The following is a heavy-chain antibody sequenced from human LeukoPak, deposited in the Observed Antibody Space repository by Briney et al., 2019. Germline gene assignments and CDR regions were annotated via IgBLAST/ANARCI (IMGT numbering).Heavy chain of an antibody. V-gene: IGHV1-2*02. D-gene: IGHD3-3*01. CDR1: GYTFTGYY. J-gene: IGHJ6*02. CDR2: INPNSGGT. Sequence: ASVKVSCKASGYTFTGYYMHWVRQAPGQGLEWVGWINPNSGGTNYAQKLQGRVTMTRDTSISTAYMELSRLRSDDTAVYYCARDLLRGGLLEVPPPSWYYYYYGMDVWGQGTTVTVSS. CDR3: ARDLLRGGLLEVPPPSWYYYYYGMDV.